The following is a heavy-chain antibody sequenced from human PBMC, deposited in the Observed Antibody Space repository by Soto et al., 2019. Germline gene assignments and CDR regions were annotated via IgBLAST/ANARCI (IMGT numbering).Heavy chain of an antibody. V-gene: IGHV1-69*02. CDR1: GGTFSSYT. CDR3: ARGGNNWTGDY. J-gene: IGHJ4*02. CDR2: ITPVLGLA. D-gene: IGHD1-20*01. Sequence: QVQLVQSGAEVKKPGSSVRVSCKASGGTFSSYTICWVRQAPGQGLEWMGKITPVLGLADYAQRFQGRVTFTADKATDTTYMELSHLRSDDTAMYYCARGGNNWTGDYWGQGTLVIVSS.